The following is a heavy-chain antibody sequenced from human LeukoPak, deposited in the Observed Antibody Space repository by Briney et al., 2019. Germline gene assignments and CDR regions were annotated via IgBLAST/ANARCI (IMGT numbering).Heavy chain of an antibody. V-gene: IGHV3-7*01. CDR3: ARQRWGDFWSGNWGGAYYMDV. D-gene: IGHD3-3*01. J-gene: IGHJ6*03. CDR2: IKQDGSEK. Sequence: GGSLRLSCAASGFTFSSYWMSWVRQAPGKGLEWVANIKQDGSEKYYVDSVKGRFTISRDNARNSLYLQMNSLRAEDTAVYYCARQRWGDFWSGNWGGAYYMDVWGKGTTVTVSS. CDR1: GFTFSSYW.